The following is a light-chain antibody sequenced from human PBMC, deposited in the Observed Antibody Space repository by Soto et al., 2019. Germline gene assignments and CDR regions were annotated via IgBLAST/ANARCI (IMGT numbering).Light chain of an antibody. CDR2: GAS. Sequence: ELVMTQSPATLSVSPGERVTLSCRARQSVGSNLAWYQQKPGQAPRLLIYGASTRATGIPARFSGSGSGTEFTLTISSLQSEDFAVYYCQQYNNWLTWTFGQGTKVDIK. CDR1: QSVGSN. J-gene: IGKJ1*01. V-gene: IGKV3-15*01. CDR3: QQYNNWLTWT.